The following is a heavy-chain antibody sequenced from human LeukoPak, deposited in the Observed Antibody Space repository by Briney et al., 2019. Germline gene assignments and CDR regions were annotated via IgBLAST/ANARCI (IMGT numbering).Heavy chain of an antibody. D-gene: IGHD3-3*01. J-gene: IGHJ4*02. CDR2: IRYDGSNK. Sequence: PGGSLRLSCAASGFTFSSYGMHWVRQAPGKGLEWVAFIRYDGSNKYYADSVKGRFTISRDNSKNTLYLQMNSLRAEDTAVYYCAKHSLRPITIFGVAKYYFDYWGQGTLVTVSS. CDR3: AKHSLRPITIFGVAKYYFDY. V-gene: IGHV3-30*02. CDR1: GFTFSSYG.